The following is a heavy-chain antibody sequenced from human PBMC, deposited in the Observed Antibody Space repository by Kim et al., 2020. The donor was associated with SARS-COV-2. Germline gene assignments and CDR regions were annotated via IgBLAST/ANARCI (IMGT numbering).Heavy chain of an antibody. CDR3: ARAPSPTYYYDSSGPADY. J-gene: IGHJ4*02. D-gene: IGHD3-22*01. CDR2: INPSGGST. V-gene: IGHV1-46*01. CDR1: GYTFTSYY. Sequence: ASVKVSCKASGYTFTSYYMHWVRQAPGQGLEWMGIINPSGGSTSYAQKFQGRVTMTRDTSTSTVYMELSSLRSEDTAVYYCARAPSPTYYYDSSGPADYWGQGTLVTVSS.